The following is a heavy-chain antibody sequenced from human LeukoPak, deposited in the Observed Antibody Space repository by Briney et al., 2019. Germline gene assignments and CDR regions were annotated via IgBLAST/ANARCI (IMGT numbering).Heavy chain of an antibody. V-gene: IGHV3-33*01. D-gene: IGHD3-3*01. CDR2: IWYDGSNK. CDR1: GFTFSSYG. J-gene: IGHJ4*02. Sequence: GGSLRLSCAASGFTFSSYGMHWVRQAPGKGLEGVAVIWYDGSNKYYADSVKGRFTISRDNPKNTLYLQMNSLRAEDTAVYYCARDRVANFFDYWGQGTLVTVSS. CDR3: ARDRVANFFDY.